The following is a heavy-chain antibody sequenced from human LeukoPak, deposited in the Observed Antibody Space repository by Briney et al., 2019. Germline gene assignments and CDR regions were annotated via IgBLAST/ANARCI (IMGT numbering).Heavy chain of an antibody. D-gene: IGHD3-16*02. V-gene: IGHV3-7*01. CDR3: ARVGPHYDYVWGSYRYTVHFDY. J-gene: IGHJ4*02. Sequence: GGSLRLSCAASGFTFSSYWMSWVRQAPGKGLEWVANIKQDGSEKYYVDSVKGRFTISRDNAKNSLYLQMNSLRAEDTAVYYCARVGPHYDYVWGSYRYTVHFDYWGQGTLVTVSS. CDR2: IKQDGSEK. CDR1: GFTFSSYW.